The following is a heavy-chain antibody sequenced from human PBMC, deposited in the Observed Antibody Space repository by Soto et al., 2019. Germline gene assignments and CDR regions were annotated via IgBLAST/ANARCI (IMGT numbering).Heavy chain of an antibody. CDR3: ARESHYYGSGSYLYFDF. V-gene: IGHV6-1*01. J-gene: IGHJ4*02. D-gene: IGHD3-10*01. CDR2: TYYRSKWSN. Sequence: SQTLSLTCAISGDSVSGNSAAWNWIRQSPSRGLEWLGRTYYRSKWSNDYAESVKSRITINMDTSNNQFSLQLQSVIFGDTAVYYCARESHYYGSGSYLYFDFWGQGTPVTVSS. CDR1: GDSVSGNSAA.